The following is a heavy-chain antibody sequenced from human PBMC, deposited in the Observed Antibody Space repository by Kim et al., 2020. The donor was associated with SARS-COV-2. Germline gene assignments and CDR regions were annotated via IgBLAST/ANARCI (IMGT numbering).Heavy chain of an antibody. CDR3: ARGLGGSYYTEDAFDI. Sequence: ASVKVSCKASGYTFTSYAMHWVRQAPGQRLEWMGWINAGNGNTKYSQKFQGRVTITRDTSASTAYMELSSLRSEDTAVYYCARGLGGSYYTEDAFDIWGQGTMVTVSS. CDR1: GYTFTSYA. J-gene: IGHJ3*02. D-gene: IGHD1-26*01. CDR2: INAGNGNT. V-gene: IGHV1-3*01.